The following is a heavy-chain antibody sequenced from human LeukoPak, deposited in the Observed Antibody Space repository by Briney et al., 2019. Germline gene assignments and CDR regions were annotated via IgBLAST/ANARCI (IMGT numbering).Heavy chain of an antibody. Sequence: PGGSLRLSCAASGFTFSSYSMNWVRQAPGKGLEWVSYISSSSSTIYYADSVKGRFTISRDNAKNSLYLQMNSLRAEDTAVYYCARGHSGSCPFYFDYWGQGTLVTVSS. CDR3: ARGHSGSCPFYFDY. D-gene: IGHD1-26*01. J-gene: IGHJ4*02. V-gene: IGHV3-48*01. CDR1: GFTFSSYS. CDR2: ISSSSSTI.